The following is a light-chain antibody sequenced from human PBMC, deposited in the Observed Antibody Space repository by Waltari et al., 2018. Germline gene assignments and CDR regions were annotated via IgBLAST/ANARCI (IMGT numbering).Light chain of an antibody. Sequence: DIQMTQSPSSLSASVGDRVTITCQASQDISNYLNWYQQKPGKAPKLLINDASNLETGVPSRFSGSGSGTDFTFTISSLQPEDIATYYCQQYDNLPITFGQGTRLEIK. V-gene: IGKV1-33*01. CDR3: QQYDNLPIT. CDR2: DAS. J-gene: IGKJ5*01. CDR1: QDISNY.